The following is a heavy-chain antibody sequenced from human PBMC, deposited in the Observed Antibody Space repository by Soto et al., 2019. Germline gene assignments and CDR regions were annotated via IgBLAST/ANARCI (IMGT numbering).Heavy chain of an antibody. V-gene: IGHV1-2*04. CDR2: INPNSGGT. CDR3: ARSPYYYGSGSYYNGMVHGTTGFDY. Sequence: ASVKVSCKASGYTFTGYYMHWVRQAPGQGLEWMGWINPNSGGTNYAQKFQGWVTMTRETSISTAYMELSRLRSDETAVYYCARSPYYYGSGSYYNGMVHGTTGFDYWGQGTLVTVSS. CDR1: GYTFTGYY. J-gene: IGHJ4*02. D-gene: IGHD3-10*01.